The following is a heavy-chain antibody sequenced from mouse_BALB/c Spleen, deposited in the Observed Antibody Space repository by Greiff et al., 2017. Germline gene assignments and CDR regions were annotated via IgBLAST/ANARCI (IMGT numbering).Heavy chain of an antibody. D-gene: IGHD3-2*02. CDR2: ISSGGSYT. CDR1: GFTLSSYA. J-gene: IGHJ2*01. CDR3: ARDQGYFDY. Sequence: VQLQQSGGGLVKPGGSLKLSCAASGFTLSSYAMSWVRQSPEKRLEWVAEISSGGSYTYYPDTVTGRFTISRDNAKNTLYLEMSSLRSEDTAMYYCARDQGYFDYWGQGTTLTVSS. V-gene: IGHV5-9-4*01.